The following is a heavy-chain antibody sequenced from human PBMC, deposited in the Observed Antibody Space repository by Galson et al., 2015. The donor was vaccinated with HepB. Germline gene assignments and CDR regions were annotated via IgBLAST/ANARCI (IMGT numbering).Heavy chain of an antibody. V-gene: IGHV3-30*04. Sequence: SLRLSCAASGFTFSSYAMHWVRQAPGKGLEWVAVISYDGSNKYYADSVKGRFTISRDNSKNTLYLQMNSLRAEDTAVYYCARGLNQMATWQFDPWGQGTLVTVSS. CDR3: ARGLNQMATWQFDP. D-gene: IGHD5-24*01. CDR2: ISYDGSNK. J-gene: IGHJ5*02. CDR1: GFTFSSYA.